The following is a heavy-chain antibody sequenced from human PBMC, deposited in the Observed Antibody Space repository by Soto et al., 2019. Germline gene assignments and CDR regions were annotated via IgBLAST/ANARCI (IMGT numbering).Heavy chain of an antibody. J-gene: IGHJ4*02. D-gene: IGHD3-10*01. CDR2: ISYGGTT. V-gene: IGHV4-59*02. CDR1: GAPVTNYY. CDR3: AMYYGHGQDY. Sequence: SETLSLTCSVSGAPVTNYYWSWIRQSPGKGLEWIGYISYGGTTDFNSSLKGRVTVSVDMSKNQFSLTINSVNAADTAVYYCAMYYGHGQDYWGQGTLVTVSS.